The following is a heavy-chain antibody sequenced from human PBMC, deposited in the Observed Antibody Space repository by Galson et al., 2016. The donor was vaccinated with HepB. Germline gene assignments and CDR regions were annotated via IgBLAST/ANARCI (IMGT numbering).Heavy chain of an antibody. CDR3: ARDPMATRYYYYGMDV. V-gene: IGHV3-53*01. CDR2: IYSGGST. Sequence: SLRLSCAASGFTVSNNYMSWVRQAPGKGLEWVSVIYSGGSTYYADSVKGRFTISRDNSKNTLYLQMNSLRAEDTAVYYCARDPMATRYYYYGMDVWGQGTTVTVPS. D-gene: IGHD5-24*01. J-gene: IGHJ6*02. CDR1: GFTVSNNY.